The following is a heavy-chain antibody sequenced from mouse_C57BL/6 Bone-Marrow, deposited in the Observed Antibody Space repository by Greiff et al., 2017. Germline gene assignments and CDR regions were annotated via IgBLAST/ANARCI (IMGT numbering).Heavy chain of an antibody. J-gene: IGHJ2*01. Sequence: VQLQESGAELARPGASVKLSCKASGYTFTSYGISWVKQRTGQGLEWIGEIYPRSGNTYYNEKFKGKATLTADKSSSTEYMELRSLTSEDSAVYFCARGPHYYYGSSYFDYWGQGTTLTVSS. CDR1: GYTFTSYG. D-gene: IGHD1-1*01. CDR2: IYPRSGNT. V-gene: IGHV1-81*01. CDR3: ARGPHYYYGSSYFDY.